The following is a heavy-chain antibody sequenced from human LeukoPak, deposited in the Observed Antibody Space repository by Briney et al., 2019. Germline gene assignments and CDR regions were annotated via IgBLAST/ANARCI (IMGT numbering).Heavy chain of an antibody. CDR1: GGSISSYY. CDR2: IYYSGST. CDR3: AGAKILGRLDY. V-gene: IGHV4-59*01. D-gene: IGHD7-27*01. Sequence: SETLSLTCTVSGGSISSYYWSWIRQPPGKGLEWIGYIYYSGSTNYNPSLKSRVTISVDTSKNQFSQKLSSVTAADTAVYYCAGAKILGRLDYWGQGTLVTVSS. J-gene: IGHJ4*02.